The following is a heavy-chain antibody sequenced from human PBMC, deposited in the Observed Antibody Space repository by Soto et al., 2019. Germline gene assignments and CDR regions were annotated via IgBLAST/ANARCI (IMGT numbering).Heavy chain of an antibody. Sequence: GGSLRLSCISSGFTFRTYTMNWVRQAPGKGLEWVSGIRGFSPYTFYAESVKGRFTISRDNAKNSVYLQINSLRAEDTAVYFCARDCSGGSCYPGMDVWGQGTTVTVSS. V-gene: IGHV3-21*01. CDR2: IRGFSPYT. D-gene: IGHD2-15*01. CDR1: GFTFRTYT. CDR3: ARDCSGGSCYPGMDV. J-gene: IGHJ6*02.